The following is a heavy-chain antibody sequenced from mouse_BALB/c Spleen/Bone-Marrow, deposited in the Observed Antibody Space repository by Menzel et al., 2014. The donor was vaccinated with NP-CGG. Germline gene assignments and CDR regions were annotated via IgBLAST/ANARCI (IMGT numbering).Heavy chain of an antibody. CDR2: ISTYYGDA. CDR3: AREGCNCPWFAY. D-gene: IGHD2-1*01. CDR1: GYTFTDYA. V-gene: IGHV1-67*01. Sequence: VQLQEAGAVLVRPGVSVKISCKGSGYTFTDYAMHWVKQSHAKSLEWIGVISTYYGDASYNRNFKGKATMTVDKSSSTTYMELARLTSEDSAIYYCAREGCNCPWFAYWGQGTLVTVSA. J-gene: IGHJ3*01.